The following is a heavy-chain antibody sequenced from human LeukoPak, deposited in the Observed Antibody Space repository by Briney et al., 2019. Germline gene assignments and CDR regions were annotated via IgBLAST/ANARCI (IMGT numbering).Heavy chain of an antibody. CDR2: ISYSGST. Sequence: SETLSLTCTVSGGSISNYYWSWIRQPPGKGLEWIGYISYSGSTNYNPSLKSRVTMSVDTSKNQFSLKLYSVTAPDTAVYYCARVVRGYAFGYWGQGTLVTVSS. CDR1: GGSISNYY. V-gene: IGHV4-59*08. J-gene: IGHJ4*02. D-gene: IGHD5-12*01. CDR3: ARVVRGYAFGY.